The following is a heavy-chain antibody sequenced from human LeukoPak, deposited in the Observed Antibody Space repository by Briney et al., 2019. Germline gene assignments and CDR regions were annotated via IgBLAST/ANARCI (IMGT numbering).Heavy chain of an antibody. D-gene: IGHD3-22*01. J-gene: IGHJ4*02. Sequence: GGSLRLSCAASGFTFSSYAMSWVRQAPGKGLEWVSAISGGGGSTYYADSVKGRFTISRDNSKNTLYLQMNSLRAEDTAVYYCARGYYDSSGYYPFDYWGQGTLVTVSS. V-gene: IGHV3-23*01. CDR3: ARGYYDSSGYYPFDY. CDR1: GFTFSSYA. CDR2: ISGGGGST.